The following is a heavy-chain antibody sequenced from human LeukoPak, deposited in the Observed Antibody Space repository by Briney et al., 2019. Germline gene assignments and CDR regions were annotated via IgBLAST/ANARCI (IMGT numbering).Heavy chain of an antibody. Sequence: SETLSLTCTVSGDSISPYYWSWFRQSPPKGLVWIGYIYYSGSTNYNPSLKSRVTISVDLSNIQFSLILSSVTAADTALYYCARHFTYYYDSSGYARDAFDIWGQGTMVTVSS. D-gene: IGHD3-22*01. CDR3: ARHFTYYYDSSGYARDAFDI. V-gene: IGHV4-59*08. J-gene: IGHJ3*02. CDR1: GDSISPYY. CDR2: IYYSGST.